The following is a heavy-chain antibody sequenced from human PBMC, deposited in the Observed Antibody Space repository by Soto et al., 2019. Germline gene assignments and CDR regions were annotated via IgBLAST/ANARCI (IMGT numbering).Heavy chain of an antibody. Sequence: QVQLVXXXXXXXXXGASVKVSCKASGYTFTSYGISWVRQAPGQGLEWMGWISAYNGNTNYAQKLQGRVTMTTDTSTSTAYMEVRSLRSDDTAVYYCARDPGTRSDYWGQGTLVTVSS. V-gene: IGHV1-18*01. CDR3: ARDPGTRSDY. J-gene: IGHJ4*02. CDR2: ISAYNGNT. D-gene: IGHD3-10*01. CDR1: GYTFTSYG.